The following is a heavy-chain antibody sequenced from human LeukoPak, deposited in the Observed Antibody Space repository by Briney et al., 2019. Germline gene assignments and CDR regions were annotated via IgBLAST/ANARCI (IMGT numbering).Heavy chain of an antibody. CDR3: ARHLPVMDGNLHYYGSGTSSFDY. CDR2: ISYSGGT. CDR1: GGSISSYY. D-gene: IGHD3-10*01. J-gene: IGHJ4*02. Sequence: PETLSLTCTDSGGSISSYYWSWIRQPPGKGLEWIACISYSGGTKYNPSLKSRVTISVDTSKMQLSLKLSSVTAADTAVYYCARHLPVMDGNLHYYGSGTSSFDYWGQGTLVTVSS. V-gene: IGHV4-59*01.